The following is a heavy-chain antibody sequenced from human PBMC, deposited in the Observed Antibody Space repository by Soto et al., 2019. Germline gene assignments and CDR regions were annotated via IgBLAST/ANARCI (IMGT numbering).Heavy chain of an antibody. J-gene: IGHJ4*02. V-gene: IGHV4-4*07. D-gene: IGHD1-26*01. CDR2: IYSSGSA. CDR1: RASIYTYS. Sequence: SETLSLTCTVSRASIYTYSWTWIRQPAGKGLQWIGHIYSSGSANYSPSLKSRVSMSVDSSKNQISLKLSSVTAADTAVYYCATIVGTNDYWGQGTLVTVSS. CDR3: ATIVGTNDY.